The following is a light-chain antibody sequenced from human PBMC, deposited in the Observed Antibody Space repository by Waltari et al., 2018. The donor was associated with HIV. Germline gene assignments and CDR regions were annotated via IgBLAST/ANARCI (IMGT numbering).Light chain of an antibody. V-gene: IGLV2-23*02. J-gene: IGLJ3*02. CDR1: SSDVGAYNL. CDR2: DVS. CDR3: CSYVSEIVPCV. Sequence: QSVLTQPPSASGTPGQRVTISCTGTSSDVGAYNLVSWYQQHPGKAPRLIIYDVSERPAGVSNRFTGSKSGNTASLTISVLQAEDEADYYCCSYVSEIVPCVFGGGTKLTVL.